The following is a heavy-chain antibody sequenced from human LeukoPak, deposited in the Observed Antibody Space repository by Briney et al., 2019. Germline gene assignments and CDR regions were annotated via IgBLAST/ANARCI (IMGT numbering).Heavy chain of an antibody. CDR2: ISGSGGST. D-gene: IGHD6-19*01. CDR3: AKAPAGYSSGWYLVY. Sequence: GGSLRLSCAASGFTFSSYAMSWVRQAPGKGLEWVSAISGSGGSTYYADSVKGRFTISRDNSKNTLYLQMNSLRAEDTAVYYCAKAPAGYSSGWYLVYWGQGTLVTVSS. V-gene: IGHV3-23*01. CDR1: GFTFSSYA. J-gene: IGHJ4*02.